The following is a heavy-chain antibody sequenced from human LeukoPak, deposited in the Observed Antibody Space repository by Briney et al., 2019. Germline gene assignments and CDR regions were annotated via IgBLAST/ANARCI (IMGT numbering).Heavy chain of an antibody. CDR1: GYNFSGHY. J-gene: IGHJ4*02. CDR2: IKPSNGDT. D-gene: IGHD1-26*01. V-gene: IGHV1-2*02. CDR3: ASPPLSSAMYYAH. Sequence: GASVKVSRKASGYNFSGHYMHWVRQAPGQGLEWMGWIKPSNGDTKYAQNFQGRVTMTRDTSISTAYMELSSLRSDDTAVYYCASPPLSSAMYYAHWGQGTLVTVSS.